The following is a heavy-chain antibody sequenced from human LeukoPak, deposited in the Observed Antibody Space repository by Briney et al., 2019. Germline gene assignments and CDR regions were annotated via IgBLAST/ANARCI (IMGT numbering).Heavy chain of an antibody. V-gene: IGHV5-51*01. D-gene: IGHD3-22*01. CDR1: GYSFTSYW. J-gene: IGHJ5*02. CDR3: ARRSPDSSGYYGNWFDP. Sequence: GESLKISCKGSGYSFTSYWIGWVRQMPGKGLEWMGIIYPGDPDTRYSPSFQGQVTISADKSISTAYLQWSSLKASDTAMYYCARRSPDSSGYYGNWFDPWSQGTLVTVSS. CDR2: IYPGDPDT.